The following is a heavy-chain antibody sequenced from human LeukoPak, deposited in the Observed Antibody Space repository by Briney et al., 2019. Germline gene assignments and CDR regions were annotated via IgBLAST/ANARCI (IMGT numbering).Heavy chain of an antibody. D-gene: IGHD2-15*01. J-gene: IGHJ3*02. V-gene: IGHV3-7*01. CDR3: ARGGGI. Sequence: PGGSLRLSCAASGFTFSNAWMSWVRQAPGKGLEWVANIKQDGSEEYYVDSVKGRFTISRDNAKNSLYLQMNSLRVEDTAVYYCARGGGIWGQGTMVTVSS. CDR1: GFTFSNAW. CDR2: IKQDGSEE.